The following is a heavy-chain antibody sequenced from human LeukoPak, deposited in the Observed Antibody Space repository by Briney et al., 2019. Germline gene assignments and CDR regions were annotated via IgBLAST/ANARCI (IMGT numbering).Heavy chain of an antibody. J-gene: IGHJ4*02. D-gene: IGHD6-13*01. CDR1: GGSISSYY. CDR3: ARQIASAGTAGFDF. V-gene: IGHV4-4*07. CDR2: IYTSGST. Sequence: TSETLSLTCTVSGGSISSYYWSWIRQPAGKGLEWIGRIYTSGSTNYNPSLKSRVTMSVDTSKNQFYLKLSSVTAADTAVYYCARQIASAGTAGFDFWGQGALVTVSS.